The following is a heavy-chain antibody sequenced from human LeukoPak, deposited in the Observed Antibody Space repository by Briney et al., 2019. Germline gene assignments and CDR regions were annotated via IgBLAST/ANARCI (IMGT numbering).Heavy chain of an antibody. CDR2: ISWNSGSI. CDR1: GFTFDDYA. V-gene: IGHV3-9*01. CDR3: AKDMGGNSEDAFDI. J-gene: IGHJ3*02. D-gene: IGHD4-23*01. Sequence: GRSLRLSCAASGFTFDDYAMHGVRQAPGKGLEGVSGISWNSGSIGYADSVKGRFTISRDNAKNSLYLQMNSLRAEDTALYYCAKDMGGNSEDAFDIWGQGTMVTVSS.